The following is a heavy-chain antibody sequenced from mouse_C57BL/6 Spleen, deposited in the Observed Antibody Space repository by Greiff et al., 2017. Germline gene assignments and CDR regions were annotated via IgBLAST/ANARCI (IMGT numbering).Heavy chain of an antibody. V-gene: IGHV1-64*01. Sequence: VQLQQPGAELVKPGASVKLSCKASGYTFTSYWMHWVKQRPGQGLEWIGMIHPNSGRTNYNEKFKSKATLTVDKSSSTAYMQLSSLTSEDSAVYYCAREIVADYFDDWGTGTTLTVSS. CDR3: AREIVADYFDD. D-gene: IGHD1-1*01. CDR2: IHPNSGRT. J-gene: IGHJ2*01. CDR1: GYTFTSYW.